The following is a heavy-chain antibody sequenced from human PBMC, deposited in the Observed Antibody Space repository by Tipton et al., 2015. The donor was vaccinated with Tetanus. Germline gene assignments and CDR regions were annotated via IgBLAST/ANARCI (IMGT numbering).Heavy chain of an antibody. V-gene: IGHV4-39*07. CDR3: ARGVWFGPGPKYYFDY. J-gene: IGHJ4*02. CDR2: IYSNGTA. CDR1: GGSISTTSYL. D-gene: IGHD3-10*01. Sequence: LRLSCTVSGGSISTTSYLWGWVRQPPEKGLQWTATIYSNGTAYYNPSLKSRVTISIDTSKNQFSLKLNSVTAADTAVYFCARGVWFGPGPKYYFDYWGQGTLVTVSS.